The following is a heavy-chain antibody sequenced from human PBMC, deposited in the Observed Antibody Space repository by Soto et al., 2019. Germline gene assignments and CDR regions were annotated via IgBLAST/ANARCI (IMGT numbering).Heavy chain of an antibody. J-gene: IGHJ4*02. CDR3: AGGNFYGSGSYPPFTY. Sequence: GASVKVSCKASGGTFSSYAISWVRQAPGQGLEWMGGIIPILDTANSAQRFRGRVTITADESTGTAYMELSSLRSEDTAVYFCAGGNFYGSGSYPPFTYWGQGSLVTVSS. CDR1: GGTFSSYA. D-gene: IGHD3-10*01. V-gene: IGHV1-69*13. CDR2: IIPILDTA.